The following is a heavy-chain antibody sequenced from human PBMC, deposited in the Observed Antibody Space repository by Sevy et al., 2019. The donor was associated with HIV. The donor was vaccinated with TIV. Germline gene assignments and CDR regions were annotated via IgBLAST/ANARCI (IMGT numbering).Heavy chain of an antibody. Sequence: GGSLRLSCTASGFSFSSYMMNWVRQAPGKGLEWVASISYSRNYIYYADSLKGRFTISRDNAKSSLFLQMNSLRAEDTAVYYCARPYGSGSWEAFDVWGQGTMVTVSS. CDR1: GFSFSSYM. CDR2: ISYSRNYI. D-gene: IGHD3-10*01. CDR3: ARPYGSGSWEAFDV. V-gene: IGHV3-21*01. J-gene: IGHJ3*01.